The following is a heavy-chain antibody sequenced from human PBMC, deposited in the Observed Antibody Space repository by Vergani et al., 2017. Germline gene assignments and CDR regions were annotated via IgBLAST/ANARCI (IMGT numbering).Heavy chain of an antibody. V-gene: IGHV3-21*01. CDR2: ISSSSSTI. CDR3: ARDLIVVPATGIDY. J-gene: IGHJ4*02. Sequence: VQLVESGGGLVKPGGSLRLSCAASGFTFSSYSMNWVRQAPGKGLEWVSSISSSSSTIYYADSVKGRFTISRDNAKNSLYLQMNSLRAEDTAVYYCARDLIVVPATGIDYWGQGTLVTVSS. CDR1: GFTFSSYS. D-gene: IGHD2-2*01.